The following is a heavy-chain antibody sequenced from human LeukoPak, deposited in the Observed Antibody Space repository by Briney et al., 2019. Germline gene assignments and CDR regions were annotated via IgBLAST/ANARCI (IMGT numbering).Heavy chain of an antibody. CDR3: AKPHYDFWSGYWGGDY. V-gene: IGHV3-23*01. CDR2: ISGSGGST. CDR1: GFTFSSYA. Sequence: GGSLRLSCAASGFTFSSYAMTWVRQAPGKGLEWVSAISGSGGSTYYADSVKGRFTISRDNSKNTLYLQMNSLRAEDTAVYYCAKPHYDFWSGYWGGDYWGQGTLVTVSS. J-gene: IGHJ4*02. D-gene: IGHD3-3*01.